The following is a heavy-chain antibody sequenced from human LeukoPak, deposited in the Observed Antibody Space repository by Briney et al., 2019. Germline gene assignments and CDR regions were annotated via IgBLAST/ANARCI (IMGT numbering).Heavy chain of an antibody. CDR1: GYTFTSYS. V-gene: IGHV1-46*01. CDR3: ARENSYYDSSGYYYGSGYFDY. Sequence: ASVKVSCKASGYTFTSYSMHWVRQAPGQGLEWMGIINPSGGSTSYAQKFQGRVTMTRDMSTSTVYMELSSLRSEDTAVYYCARENSYYDSSGYYYGSGYFDYWGQGTLVTVSS. CDR2: INPSGGST. D-gene: IGHD3-22*01. J-gene: IGHJ4*02.